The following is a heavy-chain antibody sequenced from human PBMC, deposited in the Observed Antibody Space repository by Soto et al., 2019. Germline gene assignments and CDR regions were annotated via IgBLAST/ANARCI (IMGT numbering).Heavy chain of an antibody. D-gene: IGHD3-10*01. J-gene: IGHJ6*03. V-gene: IGHV4-34*01. CDR1: GASSGTYY. CDR3: ARLRGYYYYIDV. Sequence: QVQLQQWGAGLLKPSETLSLTCAVHGASSGTYYWTWIRQPPGKGLEWIGEINDSGSANHNPSLTSRVIISVDTSQNQFSLRLNSVTAADTAVYYCARLRGYYYYIDVWGKGTTVTVSS. CDR2: INDSGSA.